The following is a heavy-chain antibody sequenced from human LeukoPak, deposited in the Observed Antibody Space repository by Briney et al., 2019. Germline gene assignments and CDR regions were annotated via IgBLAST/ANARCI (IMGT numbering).Heavy chain of an antibody. V-gene: IGHV4-39*07. CDR3: ARAPRFLEWPRPRNWFDP. CDR1: GGSISSGSYY. J-gene: IGHJ5*02. CDR2: IYHSGST. D-gene: IGHD3-3*01. Sequence: PSQTLSLTCTVSGGSISSGSYYWGWIRQPPGKGLEWIGSIYHSGSTYYNPSLKSRVTISVDTSKNQFSLKLSSVTAADTAVYYCARAPRFLEWPRPRNWFDPWGQGTLVTVSS.